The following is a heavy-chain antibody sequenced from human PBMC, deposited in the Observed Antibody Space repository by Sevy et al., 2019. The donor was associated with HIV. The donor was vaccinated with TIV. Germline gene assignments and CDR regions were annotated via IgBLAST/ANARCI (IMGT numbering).Heavy chain of an antibody. D-gene: IGHD3-10*01. V-gene: IGHV3-15*01. J-gene: IGHJ4*02. CDR3: TTDSKRRGFFALLDY. CDR2: IKSKTDGGTT. Sequence: GGSLRLSCAASGFTFSNAWMSWVRQAPGKGLEWVGRIKSKTDGGTTDYAAPVKGRFTISRDDSKNTLYLQMNSLKTEDTAIYYCTTDSKRRGFFALLDYWGQGTLVTVSS. CDR1: GFTFSNAW.